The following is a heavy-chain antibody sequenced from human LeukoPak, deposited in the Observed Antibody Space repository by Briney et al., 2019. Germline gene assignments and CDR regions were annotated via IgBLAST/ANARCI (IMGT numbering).Heavy chain of an antibody. Sequence: SETLSLTCTVSGYSISSGYFWGWVRQPPGKGLEWIGNIYHSGSTNYNPSLKRRVTISVDTSKNQFSLKLSSVTAADTAVYYGAREEENWFDPWGQGTLVTVSS. CDR2: IYHSGST. J-gene: IGHJ5*02. V-gene: IGHV4-38-2*02. CDR3: AREEENWFDP. CDR1: GYSISSGYF.